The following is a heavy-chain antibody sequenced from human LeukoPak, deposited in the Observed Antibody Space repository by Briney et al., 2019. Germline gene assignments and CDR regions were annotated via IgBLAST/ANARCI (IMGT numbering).Heavy chain of an antibody. CDR1: GFTFDDYA. V-gene: IGHV3-9*01. CDR2: ISWNSGSI. D-gene: IGHD1-26*01. CDR3: AKTPVGATHFDY. Sequence: PGRSLRLSCAASGFTFDDYAMHWVRQAPGKGLEWVSGISWNSGSIGYADSVKGRFTTSRDNAKNSLYLQMNSLRAEDTALYYCAKTPVGATHFDYWGQGTLVTVSS. J-gene: IGHJ4*02.